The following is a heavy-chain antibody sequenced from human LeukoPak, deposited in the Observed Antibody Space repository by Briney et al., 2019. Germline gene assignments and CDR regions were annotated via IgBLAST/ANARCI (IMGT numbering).Heavy chain of an antibody. J-gene: IGHJ4*02. CDR3: ARWHGDFDY. Sequence: SETLSLTCTVSGGSISSYYWWSWIRQPPGKGLEWIGYIYYSGSTNYNPSLKSRVTISVDTSKNQFSLKLSSVTAADTAVYYCARWHGDFDYWGQGTLVTVSS. CDR2: IYYSGST. D-gene: IGHD4-17*01. V-gene: IGHV4-59*01. CDR1: GGSISSYY.